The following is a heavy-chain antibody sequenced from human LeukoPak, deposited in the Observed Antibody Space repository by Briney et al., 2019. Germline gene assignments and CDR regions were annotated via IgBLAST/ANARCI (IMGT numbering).Heavy chain of an antibody. Sequence: GGSLRLSCAASGFIFSMYSMNWVRQAPGKGLEWISYISSSSSTVYYADSVKGRFTISRDNAKNSLYLQMNSLRAEDTAVYYCARSSDSYDYWGQGTLVTVSS. CDR2: ISSSSSTV. J-gene: IGHJ4*02. V-gene: IGHV3-48*04. CDR3: ARSSDSYDY. D-gene: IGHD2-21*01. CDR1: GFIFSMYS.